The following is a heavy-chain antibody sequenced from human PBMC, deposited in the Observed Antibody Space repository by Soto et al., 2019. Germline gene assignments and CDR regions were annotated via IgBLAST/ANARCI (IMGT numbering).Heavy chain of an antibody. V-gene: IGHV4-59*01. J-gene: IGHJ4*02. CDR3: ARGRYGDSDIR. Sequence: SESLSLTCTVSGVSISSYYWSWIRQPPGKGLEWIGYIYYSGSTNYNPPLKSRVTISVDTSKNQFSLKLSSVTAADTAVYYCARGRYGDSDIRWGQGTLVTVSS. CDR1: GVSISSYY. D-gene: IGHD4-17*01. CDR2: IYYSGST.